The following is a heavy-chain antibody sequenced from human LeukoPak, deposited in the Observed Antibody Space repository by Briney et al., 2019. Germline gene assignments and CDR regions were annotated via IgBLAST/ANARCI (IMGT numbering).Heavy chain of an antibody. CDR2: IYYSGST. V-gene: IGHV4-59*01. Sequence: PSETLSLTCTVSGGSISSYYWSWIRQPPGKGLEWIGYIYYSGSTNYNPSLKSRVTISVDTSKNQFSLKLSSVTAADTAVYYCARGNSVRAFDIWGQGTMVTASS. J-gene: IGHJ3*02. CDR1: GGSISSYY. CDR3: ARGNSVRAFDI. D-gene: IGHD5/OR15-5a*01.